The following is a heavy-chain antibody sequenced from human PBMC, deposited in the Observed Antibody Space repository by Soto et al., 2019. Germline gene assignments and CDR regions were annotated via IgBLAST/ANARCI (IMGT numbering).Heavy chain of an antibody. CDR2: IYYSGST. Sequence: SETLSLTFTVSGGSISSGGYYWSWIRQHPGKGLEWIGYIYYSGSTYYNPSLKIRVTISVDTSKNQFSLKLSSVTAADTAVYYCATRDGYNSGGEYWGQGTLVTVSS. CDR1: GGSISSGGYY. D-gene: IGHD5-12*01. J-gene: IGHJ4*02. V-gene: IGHV4-31*03. CDR3: ATRDGYNSGGEY.